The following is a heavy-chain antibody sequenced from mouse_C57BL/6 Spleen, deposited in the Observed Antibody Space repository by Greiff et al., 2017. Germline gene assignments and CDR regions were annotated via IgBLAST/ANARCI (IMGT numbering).Heavy chain of an antibody. CDR3: ARDDYDGGAWFAY. J-gene: IGHJ3*01. Sequence: QVQLKQSGAELARPGASVKMSCKASGYTFTSYTMHWVKQRPGQGLEWIGYINPSSGYTKYNQKFKDKATLTADKSSSTAYMQLSSLTSEDSAVYYCARDDYDGGAWFAYWGQGTLVTVSA. CDR2: INPSSGYT. D-gene: IGHD2-4*01. V-gene: IGHV1-4*01. CDR1: GYTFTSYT.